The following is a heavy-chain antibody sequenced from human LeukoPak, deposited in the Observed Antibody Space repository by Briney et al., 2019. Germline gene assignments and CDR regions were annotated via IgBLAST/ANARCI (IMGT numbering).Heavy chain of an antibody. D-gene: IGHD3-22*01. J-gene: IGHJ5*02. V-gene: IGHV4-4*09. CDR2: ISASGTT. CDR1: GAPNSRHY. Sequence: SETLSLTCIVSGAPNSRHYWSWIRQSPGKGLEWIGYISASGTTNYRPALKSRVTISGDTSKNQFYLRLTSVTAADTAVYYCARHRENAYESSHMGFDPWGPGTLVTVFS. CDR3: ARHRENAYESSHMGFDP.